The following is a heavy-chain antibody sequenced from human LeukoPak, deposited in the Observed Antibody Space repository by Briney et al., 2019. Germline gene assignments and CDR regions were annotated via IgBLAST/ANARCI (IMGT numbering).Heavy chain of an antibody. V-gene: IGHV3-48*04. Sequence: GGSLRPSCAASGFTFSSYSMNWVRQAPGKGLEWVSYISSSSSTIYYADSVKGRFTISRDNAKNSLYLQMNSLRAEDTAVYYCAREKTARDYDPNWFDPWGQGTLVTVSS. J-gene: IGHJ5*02. D-gene: IGHD3-16*01. CDR1: GFTFSSYS. CDR3: AREKTARDYDPNWFDP. CDR2: ISSSSSTI.